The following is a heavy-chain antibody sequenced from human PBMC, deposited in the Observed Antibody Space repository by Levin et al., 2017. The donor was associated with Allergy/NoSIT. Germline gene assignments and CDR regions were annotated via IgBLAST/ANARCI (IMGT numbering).Heavy chain of an antibody. CDR2: IYSSGST. CDR1: GDSIRSYH. V-gene: IGHV4-4*07. J-gene: IGHJ2*01. CDR3: ARDQSAGYFDL. Sequence: SETLSLTCTVSGDSIRSYHWSWIRQPAGKGLEWIGCIYSSGSTNYNPSLESRVTMSVDTSKNQFSLKLSSVTAADTAVYYCARDQSAGYFDLWGRGTLVTVSS.